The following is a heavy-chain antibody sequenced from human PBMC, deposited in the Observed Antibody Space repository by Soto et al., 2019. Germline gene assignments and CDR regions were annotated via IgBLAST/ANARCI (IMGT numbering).Heavy chain of an antibody. CDR3: ARVVVGATRYFDY. D-gene: IGHD1-26*01. CDR2: IYYSGST. Sequence: SETLSLTCTVSGGSISSYEWSWIRQPPGKGLEWIGYIYYSGSTNYNPSLKSRVTISVDTSKNQFSLKLSSVTAADTAVYYCARVVVGATRYFDYWGQGTLVTVSS. V-gene: IGHV4-59*01. J-gene: IGHJ4*02. CDR1: GGSISSYE.